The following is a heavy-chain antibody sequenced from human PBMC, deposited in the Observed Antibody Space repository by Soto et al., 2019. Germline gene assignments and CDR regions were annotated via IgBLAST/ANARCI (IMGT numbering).Heavy chain of an antibody. V-gene: IGHV4-59*01. Sequence: QGQLQESGPGLLKPSETLSLTCTVSGGSISSYYWSWIRQPPGKGLEWIGFIFYSGSTSYDPSLKSRVAISIDTSEYQFSLKLNSVTAADTAVYYCASMIGDPVLSFDSWGQGTLVAVSS. J-gene: IGHJ5*01. CDR1: GGSISSYY. CDR2: IFYSGST. D-gene: IGHD3-10*02. CDR3: ASMIGDPVLSFDS.